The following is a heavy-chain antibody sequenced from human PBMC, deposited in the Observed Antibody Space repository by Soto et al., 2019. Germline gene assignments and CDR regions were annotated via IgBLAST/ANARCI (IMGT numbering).Heavy chain of an antibody. D-gene: IGHD2-2*01. CDR1: GGTFSSYA. J-gene: IGHJ5*02. Sequence: QVQLVQSGAEVKKPGSSVKVSCKASGGTFSSYAISWLRQAPGQGLEWMGGIFPIFGTANYAQKFQGRVTITADKSTSTAYMELSSLRSEDTAVYYCAITQDCSSTSCYSPLPWGQGTLVTVSS. CDR2: IFPIFGTA. CDR3: AITQDCSSTSCYSPLP. V-gene: IGHV1-69*06.